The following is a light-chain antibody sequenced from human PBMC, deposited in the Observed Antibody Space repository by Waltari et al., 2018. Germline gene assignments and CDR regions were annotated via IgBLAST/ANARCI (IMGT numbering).Light chain of an antibody. V-gene: IGLV2-18*02. Sequence: QSALTQPPSVSGSPGQSVTISCTGTSSDVGGYNRVSWYQQSPGTAPKLILYDVNIRPSGVPDRFSGSPSGYTASLTISGLQAEDEGHYYSSSYTNTGDTLVFGGGTELTVL. CDR3: SSYTNTGDTLV. CDR2: DVN. J-gene: IGLJ2*01. CDR1: SSDVGGYNR.